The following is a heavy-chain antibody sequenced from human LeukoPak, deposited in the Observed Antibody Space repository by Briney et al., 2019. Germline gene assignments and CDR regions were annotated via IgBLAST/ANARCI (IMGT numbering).Heavy chain of an antibody. CDR1: GGSISSYY. V-gene: IGHV4-59*08. D-gene: IGHD4-17*01. CDR2: IYYSGST. J-gene: IGHJ3*02. CDR3: ASGTVTNFLLAFDI. Sequence: SETLSLTCTVSGGSISSYYWSWIRQPPGKGLEWIGYIYYSGSTNYNPSLKSRVTISVDTSKNQFSLKLSSVTAADTAVYYCASGTVTNFLLAFDIWGQGTMVTVSS.